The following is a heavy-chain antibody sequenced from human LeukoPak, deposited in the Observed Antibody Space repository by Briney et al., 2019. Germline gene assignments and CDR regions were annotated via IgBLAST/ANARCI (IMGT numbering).Heavy chain of an antibody. CDR2: IYCSGST. V-gene: IGHV4-59*01. D-gene: IGHD6-13*01. J-gene: IGHJ6*03. Sequence: PSETLSLTCTVSGGSISSYYWSWIRQPPGKGLEWIGYIYCSGSTNYNPSLKSRVTISVDTSKNQFSLKLSSVTAADTAVYYCARDRVGQQLVGRNYYSYYMDVWGKGTTVTISS. CDR1: GGSISSYY. CDR3: ARDRVGQQLVGRNYYSYYMDV.